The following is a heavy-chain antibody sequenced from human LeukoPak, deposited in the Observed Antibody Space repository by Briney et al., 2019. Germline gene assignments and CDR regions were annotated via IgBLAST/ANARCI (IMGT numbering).Heavy chain of an antibody. Sequence: GGSLRLSCAASGLTFSIYAMTWVRQAPGRGLEWVSGIGTSDGGTFYADSVKGRFTISRDNAKNSLYLQMNSLRDEDTAVYYCARGPLRKGNWFDPWGQGTLVTVSS. D-gene: IGHD5-12*01. CDR2: IGTSDGGT. J-gene: IGHJ5*02. CDR1: GLTFSIYA. V-gene: IGHV3-23*01. CDR3: ARGPLRKGNWFDP.